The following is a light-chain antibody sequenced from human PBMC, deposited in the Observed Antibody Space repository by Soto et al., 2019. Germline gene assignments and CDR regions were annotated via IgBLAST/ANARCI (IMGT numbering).Light chain of an antibody. CDR1: QDISDF. CDR3: QQYDGHPLT. J-gene: IGKJ4*01. CDR2: DAS. Sequence: DIQMTQSPSSLSASIGDRVTITCQASQDISDFLNWYQERPGKAPQLLIYDASKLETGVPSRFSGCRSGTNFTVTISSLQPEDVETYYCQQYDGHPLTFVGGTKVDI. V-gene: IGKV1-33*01.